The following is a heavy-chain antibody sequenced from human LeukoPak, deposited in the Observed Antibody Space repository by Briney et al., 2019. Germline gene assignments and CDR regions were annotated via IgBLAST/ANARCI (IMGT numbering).Heavy chain of an antibody. D-gene: IGHD4-11*01. V-gene: IGHV1-2*02. J-gene: IGHJ4*02. CDR3: ARWMGTVTTPDY. CDR2: INPNSGGT. CDR1: GYTFNGFY. Sequence: GASVKVSCKASGYTFNGFYLHWVRQAPGQGLEWMGWINPNSGGTNYEQKFQGRATMTRDTSISTAYMGLSRLRSDDTAVYYCARWMGTVTTPDYWGQGTLATVSS.